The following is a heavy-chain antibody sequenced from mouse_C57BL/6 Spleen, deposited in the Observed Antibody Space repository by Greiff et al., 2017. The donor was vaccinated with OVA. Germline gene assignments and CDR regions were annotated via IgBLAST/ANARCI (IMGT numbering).Heavy chain of an antibody. V-gene: IGHV1-26*01. CDR3: ARYYGILDY. CDR2: INPNNGGT. Sequence: EVQLQQSGPELVKPGASVKISCKASGYTFTDYYMNWVKQSHGKSLEWIGDINPNNGGTSYNQKFKGKATLTVDKSSSTAYMELRSLTSEDSAVYYCARYYGILDYWGQGTTLTVSS. D-gene: IGHD1-1*01. CDR1: GYTFTDYY. J-gene: IGHJ2*01.